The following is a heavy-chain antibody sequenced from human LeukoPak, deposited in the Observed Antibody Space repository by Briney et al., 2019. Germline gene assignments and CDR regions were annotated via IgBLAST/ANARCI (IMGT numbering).Heavy chain of an antibody. V-gene: IGHV3-9*01. CDR2: ISWNSGHI. D-gene: IGHD2-15*01. J-gene: IGHJ4*02. Sequence: GRSLRLSCAASGFTFDDYAMHWVRQAPGKGLEWVSGISWNSGHIGYADSVKGRFTISRDNARNTLYLQMNSLRAEDTAVYYCSRNLELSAATLPGFWGQGTLVTVSS. CDR1: GFTFDDYA. CDR3: SRNLELSAATLPGF.